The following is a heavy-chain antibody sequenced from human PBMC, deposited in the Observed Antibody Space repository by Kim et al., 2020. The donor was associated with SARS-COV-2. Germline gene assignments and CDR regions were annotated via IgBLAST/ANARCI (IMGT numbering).Heavy chain of an antibody. V-gene: IGHV3-33*01. J-gene: IGHJ4*02. CDR3: ARAREKSFDY. CDR2: K. Sequence: KNYADAVKGRFTISRDNSKTTVDLQMTSLRVEDTAVYYCARAREKSFDYWGQGTLVTVSS.